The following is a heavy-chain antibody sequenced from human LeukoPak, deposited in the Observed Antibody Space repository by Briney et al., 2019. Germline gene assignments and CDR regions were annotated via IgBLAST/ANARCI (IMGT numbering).Heavy chain of an antibody. J-gene: IGHJ5*02. V-gene: IGHV4-59*01. CDR3: ARDYCSGGSCYVSQGLDP. D-gene: IGHD2-15*01. Sequence: SETLSLTCTVSGGSISSYYWSWIRQPPGKGLEWIGYIYYSGSTNYNPSLKSRVTISVDTSKNQFSLKLSSVTVADTAVYYCARDYCSGGSCYVSQGLDPWGQGTLVTVSS. CDR2: IYYSGST. CDR1: GGSISSYY.